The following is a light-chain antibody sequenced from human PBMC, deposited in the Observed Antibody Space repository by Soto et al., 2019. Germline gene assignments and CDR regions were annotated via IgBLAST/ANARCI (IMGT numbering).Light chain of an antibody. CDR3: CSYVGGYSYV. CDR1: SSDVGDYNS. J-gene: IGLJ1*01. CDR2: DVS. V-gene: IGLV2-11*01. Sequence: HSVLTQPRSGSGSPGQSVTVSCIGTSSDVGDYNSVSWYQQHPGKAPKLMIYDVSKRPSGVPDRFSGSKSGNTASLTISGFQAEDEADYYCCSYVGGYSYVFGIGTKVTVL.